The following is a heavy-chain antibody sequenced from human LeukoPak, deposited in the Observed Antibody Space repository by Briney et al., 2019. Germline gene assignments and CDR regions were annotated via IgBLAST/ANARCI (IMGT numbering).Heavy chain of an antibody. V-gene: IGHV4-59*12. J-gene: IGHJ4*02. D-gene: IGHD2-2*01. CDR1: GGSISSYY. Sequence: SETLSLTCTVPGGSISSYYWNWIRQPPGKGLEWIGYIYYSGSTNYNPSLKSRVTISLDTSKNQFSLRLTSVTAADTAVYYCARSPTKRVPEDYWGQGTLVTVSS. CDR2: IYYSGST. CDR3: ARSPTKRVPEDY.